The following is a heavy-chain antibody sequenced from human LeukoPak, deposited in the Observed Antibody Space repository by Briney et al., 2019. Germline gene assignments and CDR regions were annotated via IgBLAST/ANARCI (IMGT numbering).Heavy chain of an antibody. CDR3: GTLTWLFQSFGY. CDR2: INPSGGST. J-gene: IGHJ4*02. D-gene: IGHD3-22*01. CDR1: GYTFTSYY. Sequence: ASVKVSCKASGYTFTSYYMHWVRQAPGQGLEWMGIINPSGGSTSYAQKFQGRVTMTEDTSTDTAYMELSSLRSEDTAVYYCGTLTWLFQSFGYWGQGTLVTVSS. V-gene: IGHV1-46*01.